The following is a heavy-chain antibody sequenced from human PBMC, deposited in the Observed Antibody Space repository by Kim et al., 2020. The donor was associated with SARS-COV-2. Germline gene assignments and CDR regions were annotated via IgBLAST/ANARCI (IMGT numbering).Heavy chain of an antibody. CDR3: ARDADYGGNSDLEDDAFDI. V-gene: IGHV3-30*04. D-gene: IGHD4-17*01. Sequence: GGSLRLSCAASGFTFSSYAIVWVRQAPGKGLEWVALISYDGSIRYYADSVKGRFTISRDNSKNTLYLQMNSLRAEDTAVYYCARDADYGGNSDLEDDAFDIWGQGTMVTVSS. J-gene: IGHJ3*02. CDR2: ISYDGSIR. CDR1: GFTFSSYA.